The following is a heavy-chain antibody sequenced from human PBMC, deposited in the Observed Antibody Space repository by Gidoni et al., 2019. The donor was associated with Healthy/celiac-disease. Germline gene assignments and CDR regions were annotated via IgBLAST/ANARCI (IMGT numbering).Heavy chain of an antibody. CDR3: TRQMTTVTRSFDY. Sequence: EVQLVASGGGLVQPGGSLKLSCAPSGLTFTGSAMHWVRQAPGKGLEWVGRIRSKANSYATAYAASVKGRFTISRDDSKSTAYLQMNSLKTEDTAVYYCTRQMTTVTRSFDYWGQGTLVTVSS. V-gene: IGHV3-73*02. D-gene: IGHD4-17*01. CDR1: GLTFTGSA. CDR2: IRSKANSYAT. J-gene: IGHJ4*02.